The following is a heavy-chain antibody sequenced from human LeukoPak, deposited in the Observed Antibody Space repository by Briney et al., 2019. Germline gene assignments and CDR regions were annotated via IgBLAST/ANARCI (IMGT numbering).Heavy chain of an antibody. Sequence: GGSLRLSCAATGFTFDDYAMHWVRQAPGKGLEWVSGISWNSGDIGYGDSVKGRFTVSRDNAKNSLYLRMNSLRAEDTAVYYCAREPLEALAGTSDYWGQGTLVTVSS. D-gene: IGHD6-19*01. CDR1: GFTFDDYA. CDR3: AREPLEALAGTSDY. V-gene: IGHV3-9*01. CDR2: ISWNSGDI. J-gene: IGHJ4*02.